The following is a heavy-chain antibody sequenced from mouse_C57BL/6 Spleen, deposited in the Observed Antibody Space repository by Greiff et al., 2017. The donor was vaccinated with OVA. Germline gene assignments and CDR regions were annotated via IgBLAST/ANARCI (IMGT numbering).Heavy chain of an antibody. CDR1: GYSITSDY. CDR3: ARSSITTVVDWYFDV. D-gene: IGHD1-1*01. Sequence: EVQLQQSGPGLAKPSQTLSLTCSVTGYSITSDYWNWIRKFPGNKLEYMGYISYSGSTYYNPSLKSRISITRDTSKNQYYLQLNSVTTEDTATYYCARSSITTVVDWYFDVWGTGTTVTVSS. CDR2: ISYSGST. J-gene: IGHJ1*03. V-gene: IGHV3-8*01.